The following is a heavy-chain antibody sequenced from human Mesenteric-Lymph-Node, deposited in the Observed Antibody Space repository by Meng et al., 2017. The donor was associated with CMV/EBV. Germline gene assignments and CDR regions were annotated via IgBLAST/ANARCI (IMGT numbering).Heavy chain of an antibody. D-gene: IGHD2-2*01. J-gene: IGHJ6*02. V-gene: IGHV3-30*04. Sequence: GGSLRLSCAASGFTFSSYAMHWVRQAPGKGLEWVAVISYDGSNKYYADSVKGRFTISRDNSKNTLYLQMNSLRAEDTAVYYCARGAVVVPAALYYYYYYGMDVWGQGTTVTVSS. CDR1: GFTFSSYA. CDR2: ISYDGSNK. CDR3: ARGAVVVPAALYYYYYYGMDV.